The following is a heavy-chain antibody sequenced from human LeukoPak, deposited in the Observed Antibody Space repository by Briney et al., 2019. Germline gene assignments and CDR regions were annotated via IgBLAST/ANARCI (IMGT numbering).Heavy chain of an antibody. D-gene: IGHD2-2*01. CDR3: ARGSTYAY. V-gene: IGHV3-64*01. Sequence: GGTLRLSCAASGFTFSSYGMSWVRQAPGKGLEYVSAISSNGGSTYYANSVKGRFTISRDNSKNTLYLQMGSLRAEDMAVYYCARGSTYAYWGQGTLVTVSS. CDR1: GFTFSSYG. J-gene: IGHJ4*02. CDR2: ISSNGGST.